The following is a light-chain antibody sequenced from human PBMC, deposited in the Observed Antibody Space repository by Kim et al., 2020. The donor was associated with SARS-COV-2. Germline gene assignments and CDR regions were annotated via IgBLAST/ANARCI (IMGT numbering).Light chain of an antibody. J-gene: IGKJ4*01. CDR2: AAY. CDR3: QGYSTPQIT. CDR1: QSITTY. Sequence: DIQMTQSPSSLSASLGDRVTITCRASQSITTYLNWYQLKPGKAPKLLIYAAYSLQSGVPSRFSGSGSGTDFTLTISNLQPEDFATYYCQGYSTPQITFGGGTKVDIK. V-gene: IGKV1-39*01.